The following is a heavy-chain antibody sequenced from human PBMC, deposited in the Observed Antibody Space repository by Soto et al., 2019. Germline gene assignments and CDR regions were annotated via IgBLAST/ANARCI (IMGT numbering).Heavy chain of an antibody. CDR1: GGSFSGYY. J-gene: IGHJ4*02. CDR2: INHSGST. Sequence: PSETLSLTCAVYGGSFSGYYWSWIRQPPGKGLEWIGEINHSGSTNYNPSLKSRVTISVDTSKNQFSLKLSSVTAADTAVYYCARDGSPEIDYWGQGTLVTVSS. CDR3: ARDGSPEIDY. V-gene: IGHV4-34*01.